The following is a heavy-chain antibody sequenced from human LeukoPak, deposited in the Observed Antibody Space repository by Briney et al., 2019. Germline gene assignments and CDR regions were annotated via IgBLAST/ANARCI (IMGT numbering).Heavy chain of an antibody. CDR1: GYTFTSYG. V-gene: IGHV1-18*04. D-gene: IGHD3-22*01. CDR3: ARDWAPRAFDYDSSGYLYSDAFDI. J-gene: IGHJ3*02. Sequence: EASVKVSCKASGYTFTSYGISWVRQAPGQGLEWMGWISAYNGNTNYAQKLQGRVTMTTDTSTSTAYMELRSLRSDDTAVYYCARDWAPRAFDYDSSGYLYSDAFDIWGQGTMVTVSS. CDR2: ISAYNGNT.